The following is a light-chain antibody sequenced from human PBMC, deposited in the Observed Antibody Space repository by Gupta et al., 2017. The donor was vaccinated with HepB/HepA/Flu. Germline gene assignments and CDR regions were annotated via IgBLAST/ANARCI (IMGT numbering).Light chain of an antibody. J-gene: IGKJ5*01. CDR1: QGVSSY. Sequence: EIVLTQSPATLSLSPGERATLSCRASQGVSSYLAWYQQKPGQAPRLLIYDASNRATGIPARFSGSGYGTDFTLTISSREPEDFAVYYCQQLSNWPPITFGQGTLMEIK. V-gene: IGKV3-11*01. CDR2: DAS. CDR3: QQLSNWPPIT.